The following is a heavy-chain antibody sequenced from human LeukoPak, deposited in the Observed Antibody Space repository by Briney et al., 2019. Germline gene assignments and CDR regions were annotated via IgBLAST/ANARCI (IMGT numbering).Heavy chain of an antibody. D-gene: IGHD6-13*01. CDR2: MYASGDF. CDR1: GGSIGIYY. CDR3: ARDMAAAAGSWFDP. Sequence: PSETLSLTCTVSGGSIGIYYWTWIRQSAGKGLEWLGRMYASGDFNYNPFLKSRVTMSVDTSKNQFSLKLSSVTAADTAVYYCARDMAAAAGSWFDPWGQGTLVTVSS. J-gene: IGHJ5*02. V-gene: IGHV4-4*07.